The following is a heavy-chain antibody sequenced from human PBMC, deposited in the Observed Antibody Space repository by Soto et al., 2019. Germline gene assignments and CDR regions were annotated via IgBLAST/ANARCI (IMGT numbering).Heavy chain of an antibody. J-gene: IGHJ5*01. CDR2: ISTTSSTI. V-gene: IGHV3-48*01. Sequence: GESLKISCAASGFTFNTYSMNWVRQAPGKGLEWVSYISTTSSTIYYADSVKGRFTISRDNARNSLFLQMNNLRAEDTTIYFCARDVGFCSGGICYRWFDPWGQGTLVTVSS. CDR1: GFTFNTYS. D-gene: IGHD2-15*01. CDR3: ARDVGFCSGGICYRWFDP.